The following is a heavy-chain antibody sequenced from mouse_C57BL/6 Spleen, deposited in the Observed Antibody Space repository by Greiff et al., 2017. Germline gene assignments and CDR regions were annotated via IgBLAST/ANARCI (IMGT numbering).Heavy chain of an antibody. D-gene: IGHD2-4*01. CDR3: ARHYDPAWFAY. CDR1: GYTFTDYY. V-gene: IGHV1-19*01. Sequence: VQLQQSGPVLVKPGASVKMSCKASGYTFTDYYMNWVKQSHGKSLEWIGVINPYNGGTSYNQKFKGKATLTVDKSSSTAYMELNSLTSEDSAVYYCARHYDPAWFAYWGQGTLVTVSA. CDR2: INPYNGGT. J-gene: IGHJ3*01.